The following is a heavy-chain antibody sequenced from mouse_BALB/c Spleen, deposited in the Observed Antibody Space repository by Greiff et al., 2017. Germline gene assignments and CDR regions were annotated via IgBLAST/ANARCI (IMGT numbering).Heavy chain of an antibody. CDR3: ARRGDYYGSTPYWYFDV. Sequence: VQLQQSGPELVKPGASVKVSCKASGYAFTSYNMYWVKQSHGKSLEWIGYIDPYNGGTSYNQKFKGKATLTVDKSSSTAYMHLNSLTSEDSAVYYCARRGDYYGSTPYWYFDVWGAGTTVTVSS. V-gene: IGHV1S135*01. CDR1: GYAFTSYN. J-gene: IGHJ1*01. D-gene: IGHD1-1*01. CDR2: IDPYNGGT.